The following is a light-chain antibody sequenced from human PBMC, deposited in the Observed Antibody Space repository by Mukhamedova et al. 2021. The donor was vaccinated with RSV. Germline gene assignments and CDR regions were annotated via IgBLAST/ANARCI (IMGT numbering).Light chain of an antibody. V-gene: IGLV2-11*01. CDR2: DVS. J-gene: IGLJ3*02. CDR3: CSYAGSYTWV. Sequence: TISCTGTSSDVGGYNYVSWYHQHPGKAPKLMIYDVSKRPSGVPDRFSGSKSGNTASLTISGLQAEDEADYYCCSYAGSYTWVFG. CDR1: SSDVGGYNY.